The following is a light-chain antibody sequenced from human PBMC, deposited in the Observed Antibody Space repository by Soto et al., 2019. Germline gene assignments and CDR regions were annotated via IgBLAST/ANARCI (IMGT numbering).Light chain of an antibody. V-gene: IGLV1-51*01. J-gene: IGLJ2*01. Sequence: QSVLTQPPSVSAAPGQRVTISCSGSSSNIGNNYVSWYQHLPGTAPKFLIYDNNKRPSGIPDRFSGSKSGTSAALGITALQTEDEADYYCSSYTSDSTLVFGGGTQLTVL. CDR3: SSYTSDSTLV. CDR2: DNN. CDR1: SSNIGNNY.